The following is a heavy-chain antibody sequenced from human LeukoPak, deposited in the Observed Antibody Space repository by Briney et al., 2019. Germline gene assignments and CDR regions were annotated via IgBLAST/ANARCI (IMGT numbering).Heavy chain of an antibody. CDR3: ARGNLQLLIDI. CDR1: GYTFTSYD. J-gene: IGHJ3*02. CDR2: MNPNSGNT. D-gene: IGHD2-2*01. V-gene: IGHV1-8*03. Sequence: VASVKLYFKASGYTFTSYDINWVRQATGQGLEWMGWMNPNSGNTGYAQKFQGRVTITRNTSISTAYMELSSLRSEDTAVYYCARGNLQLLIDIWGQRPIGSVSS.